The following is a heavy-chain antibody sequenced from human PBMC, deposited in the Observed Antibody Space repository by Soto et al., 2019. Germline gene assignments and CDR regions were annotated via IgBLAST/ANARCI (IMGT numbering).Heavy chain of an antibody. CDR3: ARIINIAVAAGGWFDP. D-gene: IGHD6-19*01. CDR2: ISAYNGNT. J-gene: IGHJ5*02. V-gene: IGHV1-18*01. CDR1: GYTFTSYG. Sequence: ASVKVSGKASGYTFTSYGISWVRQAPGQGLEWMGWISAYNGNTNYAQKLQGRVTMTTDTSTSTAYMELRSLRSDDTAVYYCARIINIAVAAGGWFDPWGQGTLVTVSS.